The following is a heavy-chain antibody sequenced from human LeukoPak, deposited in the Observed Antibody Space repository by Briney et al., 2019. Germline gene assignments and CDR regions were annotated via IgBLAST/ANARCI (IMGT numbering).Heavy chain of an antibody. D-gene: IGHD1-26*01. CDR3: AKEKEYSGSYFYSY. J-gene: IGHJ4*02. Sequence: GGPLRLSCAASGFTFSSYSMNWVRQAPGKGLEWVSYISSSSSTIYYADSVKGRFTISRDNSKNTLYLQMNSLRAEDTAVYYCAKEKEYSGSYFYSYWGQGTLVTVSS. V-gene: IGHV3-48*01. CDR2: ISSSSSTI. CDR1: GFTFSSYS.